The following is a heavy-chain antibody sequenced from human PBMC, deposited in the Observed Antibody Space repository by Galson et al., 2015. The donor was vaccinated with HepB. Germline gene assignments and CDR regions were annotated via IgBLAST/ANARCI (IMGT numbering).Heavy chain of an antibody. J-gene: IGHJ4*02. CDR2: IKEDGSEK. CDR3: ARSPWEVGPTAFDY. V-gene: IGHV3-7*03. CDR1: GFTFSSYW. D-gene: IGHD1-26*01. Sequence: SLRLSCAASGFTFSSYWMSWVRQAPGKGLEWVANIKEDGSEKYYVDSVKGRFTISRDNARNSLFPQMNSLRAEDTAVYYCARSPWEVGPTAFDYWGQRTLVTVSS.